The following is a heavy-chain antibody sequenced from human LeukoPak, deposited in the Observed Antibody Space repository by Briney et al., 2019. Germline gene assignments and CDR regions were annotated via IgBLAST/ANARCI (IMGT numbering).Heavy chain of an antibody. J-gene: IGHJ6*03. V-gene: IGHV1-24*01. CDR2: FDPEDGET. CDR3: ATRGPNWNYAQEYYYYYYMDV. Sequence: ASVKVSCKVSGYTLTELSMHWVRQAPGKGLEWMGGFDPEDGETIYAQKFQGRVTMTEDTSTDTAYMELSSLRSEDTAVYYCATRGPNWNYAQEYYYYYYMDVWGKGTTVTVSS. CDR1: GYTLTELS. D-gene: IGHD1-7*01.